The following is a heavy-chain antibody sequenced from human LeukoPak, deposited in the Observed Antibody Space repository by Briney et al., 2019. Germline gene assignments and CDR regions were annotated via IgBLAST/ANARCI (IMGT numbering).Heavy chain of an antibody. CDR1: GFTFSKYW. Sequence: GGSLRLSCAASGFTFSKYWMHWVRQAPGKGLVWVSRIKSDGSRTDYADSVKGRFTISRDNAKNTLYLQMNSLRAEDTAVYYCARELPFDYWGQGTLVTVSS. J-gene: IGHJ4*02. D-gene: IGHD2-15*01. V-gene: IGHV3-74*01. CDR2: IKSDGSRT. CDR3: ARELPFDY.